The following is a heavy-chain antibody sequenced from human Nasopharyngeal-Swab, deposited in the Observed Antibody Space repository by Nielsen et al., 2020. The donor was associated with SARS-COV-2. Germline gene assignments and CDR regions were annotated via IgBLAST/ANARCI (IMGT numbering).Heavy chain of an antibody. Sequence: SETLSLTCAVSGGSISSSNWWCWVRQPPGKGLEWIGEIYHSGSTNYNPSLKSRVTISVDKSKNQFSPKLSSVTAADTAVYYCARVSIFGPIYGMDVWGQGTTVTVSS. CDR3: ARVSIFGPIYGMDV. J-gene: IGHJ6*02. D-gene: IGHD3-3*01. V-gene: IGHV4-4*02. CDR1: GGSISSSNW. CDR2: IYHSGST.